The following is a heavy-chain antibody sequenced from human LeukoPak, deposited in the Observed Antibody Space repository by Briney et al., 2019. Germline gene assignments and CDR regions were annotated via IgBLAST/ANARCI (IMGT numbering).Heavy chain of an antibody. J-gene: IGHJ4*02. CDR3: ARHPGPTSLDY. V-gene: IGHV4-34*01. CDR2: INHSGST. CDR1: GGSFSGYY. D-gene: IGHD1-1*01. Sequence: SETLSLTRTVYGGSFSGYYWSWIRQPPGKGLEWIGEINHSGSTNYNPSLKSRVTISVDTSKNQFSLKLSSVTAADTAVYYCARHPGPTSLDYWGQGTLVTVSS.